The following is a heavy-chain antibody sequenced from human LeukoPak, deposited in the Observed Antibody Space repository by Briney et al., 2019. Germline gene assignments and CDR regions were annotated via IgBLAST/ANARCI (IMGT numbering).Heavy chain of an antibody. D-gene: IGHD3-16*01. J-gene: IGHJ3*02. CDR3: ARDRPNYDYVWGSPLDAFDI. CDR1: GYTFTGYY. Sequence: ASVKVSCKASGYTFTGYYMHWVRQAPGQGLEWMGWINPNSGGTNYAQKFQGRVTMTRDTSISTAYMELSRLRADDTAVYYCARDRPNYDYVWGSPLDAFDIWGQGTVVTVSS. CDR2: INPNSGGT. V-gene: IGHV1-2*02.